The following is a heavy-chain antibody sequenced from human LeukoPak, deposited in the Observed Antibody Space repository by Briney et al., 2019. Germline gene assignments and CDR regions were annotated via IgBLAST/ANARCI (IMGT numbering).Heavy chain of an antibody. J-gene: IGHJ3*02. CDR1: GFTFSTYS. V-gene: IGHV3-48*01. Sequence: GGSLRLSCAASGFTFSTYSMNWVRQAPGKGLEWVSYISSSSSNIYYADSVKGRFTISRDNAKNSLHLQMNSLRAEDTPVYYCARLLGMVTTFDIWGQGTLVTVSS. CDR3: ARLLGMVTTFDI. D-gene: IGHD5-24*01. CDR2: ISSSSSNI.